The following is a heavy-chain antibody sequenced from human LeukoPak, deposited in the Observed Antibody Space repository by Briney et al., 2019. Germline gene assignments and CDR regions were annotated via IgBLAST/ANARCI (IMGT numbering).Heavy chain of an antibody. V-gene: IGHV4-34*01. D-gene: IGHD6-13*01. Sequence: PSETLSLTCAVYGGSFSGYYWSWIRQPPGKGLEWIGEINHSGSTNYNPSLKSRVTISVDTSKNQFSLKLSSVTAADTAVYYCARVDVGSSSCEALDYWGQGTLVTVSS. CDR3: ARVDVGSSSCEALDY. CDR2: INHSGST. J-gene: IGHJ4*02. CDR1: GGSFSGYY.